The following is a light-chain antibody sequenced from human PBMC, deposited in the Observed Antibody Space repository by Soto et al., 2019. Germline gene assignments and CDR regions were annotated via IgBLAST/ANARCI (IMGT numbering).Light chain of an antibody. J-gene: IGKJ1*01. CDR3: QQYSNWPQT. CDR2: GAS. Sequence: EILMTQSPATLSVSPGERATLSCRASQSVSTNLAWYQQIPGHAPRLLIYGASTSATGLPARFSGSGSGTEFTLTISSLQSEDFAVYYCQQYSNWPQTFGQGTKVEIK. V-gene: IGKV3-15*01. CDR1: QSVSTN.